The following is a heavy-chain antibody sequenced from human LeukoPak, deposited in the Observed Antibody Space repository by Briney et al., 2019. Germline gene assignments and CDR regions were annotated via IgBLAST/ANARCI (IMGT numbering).Heavy chain of an antibody. CDR2: ISGSGGST. CDR3: ARDLGIAVAGYFDY. J-gene: IGHJ4*02. Sequence: TGGSLRLSCAASGFTFSSYAMSWVRQAPGKGLEWVPAISGSGGSTYYADSVKGRFTISRDNSKNTLYLQMNSLRAEDTAVYYCARDLGIAVAGYFDYWGQGTLVTVSS. D-gene: IGHD6-19*01. CDR1: GFTFSSYA. V-gene: IGHV3-23*01.